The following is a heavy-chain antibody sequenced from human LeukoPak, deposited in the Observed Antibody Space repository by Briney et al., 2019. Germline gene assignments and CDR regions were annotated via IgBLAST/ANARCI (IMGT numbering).Heavy chain of an antibody. D-gene: IGHD3-22*01. J-gene: IGHJ4*02. Sequence: GGSLRLSCAASGFTFSSYWMHWVRQAPGKGLVWVSRINSDGSSTSYADSVKGRFTISRDNAKNTPYLQMNSLRAEDTAVYYCARDYDSSALMGDYWGQGTLVTVSS. CDR3: ARDYDSSALMGDY. CDR1: GFTFSSYW. CDR2: INSDGSST. V-gene: IGHV3-74*01.